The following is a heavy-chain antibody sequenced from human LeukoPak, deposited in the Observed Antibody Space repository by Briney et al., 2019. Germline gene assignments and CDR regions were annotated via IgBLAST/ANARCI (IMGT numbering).Heavy chain of an antibody. CDR2: IYYSGTA. CDR1: GGSISSGGYY. CDR3: VGYCTGDCAHPRPRWYFDC. Sequence: SETLSLTCTVSGGSISSGGYYWSWIRQHPGKGLAWIGYIYYSGTAYYNPSLKSRVTMSADTSKNQFSMTLRSVTAADTAVYYCVGYCTGDCAHPRPRWYFDCWGQGTLVSVSS. J-gene: IGHJ4*02. V-gene: IGHV4-31*03. D-gene: IGHD2-8*02.